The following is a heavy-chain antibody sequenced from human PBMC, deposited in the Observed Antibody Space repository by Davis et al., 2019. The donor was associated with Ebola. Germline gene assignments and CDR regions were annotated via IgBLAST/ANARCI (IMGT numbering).Heavy chain of an antibody. V-gene: IGHV3-30*02. J-gene: IGHJ6*03. CDR1: GFTFSSYG. CDR2: IRYDGSNK. Sequence: GESLKISCAASGFTFSSYGMHWVRQAPGKGLEWVAFIRYDGSNKYYADSVKGRFTISRDNSKNTLYLQMNSLRAEDTAVYYCARGNWGYDFWSGSPYKSDYYYYMDVWGKGTTVTVSS. D-gene: IGHD3-3*01. CDR3: ARGNWGYDFWSGSPYKSDYYYYMDV.